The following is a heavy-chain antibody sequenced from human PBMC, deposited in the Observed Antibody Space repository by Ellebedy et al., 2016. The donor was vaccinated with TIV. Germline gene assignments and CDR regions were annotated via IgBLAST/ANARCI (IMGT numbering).Heavy chain of an antibody. Sequence: SETLSLXXTVSGGSISSSSYYWSWIRQPPGKGLEWIGYIYYSGSTNYNPSLKSRVTISVDTSKNQFSLKLSSVTAADTAVYYCASHTIGFLPSLYGDYRGYFDLWGRGTLVTVSS. CDR2: IYYSGST. V-gene: IGHV4-61*01. CDR3: ASHTIGFLPSLYGDYRGYFDL. D-gene: IGHD4-17*01. J-gene: IGHJ2*01. CDR1: GGSISSSSYY.